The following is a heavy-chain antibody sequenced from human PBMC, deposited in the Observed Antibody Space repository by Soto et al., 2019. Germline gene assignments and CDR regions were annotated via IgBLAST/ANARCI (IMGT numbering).Heavy chain of an antibody. Sequence: SETLSLTCTVSGGSISSYYWSWIRQPPGKGLEWVGYIYYSGSTNYNPSLKSRVTISVDTSKNQFSLKLSSVTAADTAVYYCARHGGVVENFFDYWGQGTLVTVSS. CDR1: GGSISSYY. CDR2: IYYSGST. V-gene: IGHV4-59*08. J-gene: IGHJ4*02. D-gene: IGHD3-16*01. CDR3: ARHGGVVENFFDY.